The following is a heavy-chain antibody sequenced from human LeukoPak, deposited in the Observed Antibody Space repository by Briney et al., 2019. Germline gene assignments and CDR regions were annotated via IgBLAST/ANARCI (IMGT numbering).Heavy chain of an antibody. D-gene: IGHD6-25*01. CDR3: AREGGPYRPLDY. Sequence: SETLSLTCAVSGGSISSGGCSWSWIRQPPGKGLEWIGYIYHSGSTYYNPSLKSRVAISVYKSENHISLKLTSVTAADTAVYYCAREGGPYRPLDYSGQGTLVTVAS. CDR1: GGSISSGGCS. J-gene: IGHJ4*02. CDR2: IYHSGST. V-gene: IGHV4-30-2*01.